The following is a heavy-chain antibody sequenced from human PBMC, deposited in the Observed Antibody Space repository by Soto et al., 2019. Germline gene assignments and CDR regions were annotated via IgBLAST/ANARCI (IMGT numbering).Heavy chain of an antibody. J-gene: IGHJ6*03. CDR3: AIVRDDFPPDYYYYYYMDV. CDR1: GFTVSSNY. V-gene: IGHV3-66*01. D-gene: IGHD3-3*01. CDR2: IYSGGST. Sequence: EVQLVESGGGLVQPGGSLRLSCAASGFTVSSNYMSWVRQAPGKGLEWVSVIYSGGSTYYADSVKGRFTISRDNSKNTLYLQMNSLRAEDTAVYYCAIVRDDFPPDYYYYYYMDVWGKGTTVTVSS.